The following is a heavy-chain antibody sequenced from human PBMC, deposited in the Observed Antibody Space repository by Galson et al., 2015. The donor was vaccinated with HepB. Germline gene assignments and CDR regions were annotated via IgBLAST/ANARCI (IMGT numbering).Heavy chain of an antibody. CDR2: VNTYSGGT. J-gene: IGHJ4*02. Sequence: SVKVSCKASGYAFTGHYIHWVRLAPGQGLEWMGRVNTYSGGTNYAEKFQGRVTITRDTSIGTTYVELSRLTYDDTAMYYCARAYYYDSNGFTVPANIDYWGQGTLVTVSS. CDR1: GYAFTGHY. D-gene: IGHD3-22*01. V-gene: IGHV1-2*06. CDR3: ARAYYYDSNGFTVPANIDY.